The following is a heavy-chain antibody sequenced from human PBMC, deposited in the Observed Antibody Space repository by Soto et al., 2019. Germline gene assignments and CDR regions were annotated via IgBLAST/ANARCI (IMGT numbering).Heavy chain of an antibody. CDR1: GYSFAGYW. Sequence: GESLQISCKGSGYSFAGYWITWVRQKPGKGLEWMGRIDPSDSQTYYSPSFRGHVTISATKSITTVFLQWSSLRASDTAMYYCARQIYDSDTGPNYQYLFYSCGQGSPVIVSA. CDR2: IDPSDSQT. D-gene: IGHD3-22*01. J-gene: IGHJ5*02. V-gene: IGHV5-10-1*01. CDR3: ARQIYDSDTGPNYQYLFYS.